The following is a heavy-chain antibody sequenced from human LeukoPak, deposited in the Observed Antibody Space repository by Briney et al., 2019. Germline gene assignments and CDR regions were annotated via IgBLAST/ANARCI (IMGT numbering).Heavy chain of an antibody. CDR3: ARDQGGSQRIAALDY. CDR2: ISWNSGSI. D-gene: IGHD6-6*01. CDR1: GFTFDDYA. Sequence: GRSLRLSCAASGFTFDDYAMHWVRQAPGKGLEWVSGISWNSGSIGYADSVKGRFTISRDNAKNSLYLQMNSLRAEDTALYYCARDQGGSQRIAALDYWGQGTLVTVSS. V-gene: IGHV3-9*01. J-gene: IGHJ4*02.